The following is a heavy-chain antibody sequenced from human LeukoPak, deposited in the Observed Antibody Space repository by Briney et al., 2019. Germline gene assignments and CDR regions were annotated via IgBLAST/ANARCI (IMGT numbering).Heavy chain of an antibody. D-gene: IGHD5-18*01. V-gene: IGHV3-48*01. Sequence: GGSLRLSCAASGFTFSSYSMNWVRQAPGKGLEWVSYISSSSSTIYYADSVKGRFTISRDNAKNSLYLQMNSLRAEDTAVYYCARDGGYSYGYPYYFDYWGQGTLVTVSS. CDR1: GFTFSSYS. CDR3: ARDGGYSYGYPYYFDY. J-gene: IGHJ4*02. CDR2: ISSSSSTI.